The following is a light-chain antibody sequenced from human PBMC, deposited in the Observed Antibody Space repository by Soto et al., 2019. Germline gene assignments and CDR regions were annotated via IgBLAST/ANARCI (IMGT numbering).Light chain of an antibody. CDR3: KKYNKCEPD. CDR2: GAS. CDR1: QSVSSN. J-gene: IGKJ4*01. Sequence: ILMTRSPSTLYVSTGERSTLSCRASQSVSSNLAWYQQKPGQAPRLLIYGASNRATGLPARFSGSGSGTELPLTIRSMQAADFEVYYCKKYNKCEPDFGGG. V-gene: IGKV3-15*01.